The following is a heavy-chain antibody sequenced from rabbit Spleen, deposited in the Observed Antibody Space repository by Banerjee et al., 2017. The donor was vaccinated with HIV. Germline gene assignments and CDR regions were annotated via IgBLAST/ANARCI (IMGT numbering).Heavy chain of an antibody. Sequence: EQLEESGGGLVKPEGSLTLTCKASGVSFSDKDVMGWVCQAPGKGLEWIACMYAGSSGSTYSATWAKGRFTISKTSSTTVTLQMTSLTAADTATYFCARDTGTSFSTYGMDLWGPGTLVTVS. CDR2: MYAGSSGST. CDR1: GVSFSDKDV. J-gene: IGHJ6*01. V-gene: IGHV1S45*01. D-gene: IGHD8-1*01. CDR3: ARDTGTSFSTYGMDL.